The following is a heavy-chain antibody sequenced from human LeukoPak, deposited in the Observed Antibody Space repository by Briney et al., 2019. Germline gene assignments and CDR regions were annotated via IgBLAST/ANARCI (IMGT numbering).Heavy chain of an antibody. CDR2: INPNSGGT. V-gene: IGHV1-2*02. Sequence: PRASVKVSCKASGYTFTDYYIQWVRQASGQGLEWMGWINPNSGGTNYAQKFQGRVTMTRDTSISTAYMELSRLRSDDTAVYYCARDSIWVGYCSSTSCYTPDYWGQGTLVTVSS. CDR3: ARDSIWVGYCSSTSCYTPDY. CDR1: GYTFTDYY. J-gene: IGHJ4*02. D-gene: IGHD2-2*02.